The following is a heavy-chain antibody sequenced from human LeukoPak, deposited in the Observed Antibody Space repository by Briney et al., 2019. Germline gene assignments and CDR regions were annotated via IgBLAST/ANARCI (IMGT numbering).Heavy chain of an antibody. V-gene: IGHV3-13*04. CDR2: IGSAGDT. J-gene: IGHJ2*01. CDR3: ARAEYFDL. CDR1: GFTFSSYD. Sequence: GGALRLSCAASGFTFSSYDMHWVRQAPGKGLEWVSAIGSAGDTYYPGSVKGRFTISRENAKNSLYLQLNSLRDGDTAVYYCARAEYFDLWGRGTLVTVSS.